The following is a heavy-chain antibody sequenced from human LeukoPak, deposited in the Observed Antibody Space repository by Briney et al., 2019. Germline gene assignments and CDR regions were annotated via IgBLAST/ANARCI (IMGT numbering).Heavy chain of an antibody. Sequence: ASVKVSCKASGYTFTSYYMHWVRQAPGQGLEWMGIINPSGGSTSYAQKFQGRVTMTRDTSTSTVYMELSSLRSEDTAVYYCATRIGIYYGSGSHLAYWGQGTLVTVSS. J-gene: IGHJ4*02. CDR1: GYTFTSYY. CDR3: ATRIGIYYGSGSHLAY. CDR2: INPSGGST. D-gene: IGHD3-10*01. V-gene: IGHV1-46*03.